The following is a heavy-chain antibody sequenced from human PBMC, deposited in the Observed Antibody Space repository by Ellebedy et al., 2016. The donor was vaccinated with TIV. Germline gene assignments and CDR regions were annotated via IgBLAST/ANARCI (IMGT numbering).Heavy chain of an antibody. CDR3: ARTRGWYLSYGMDV. V-gene: IGHV1-69*13. CDR1: GYTFTGYY. D-gene: IGHD6-19*01. CDR2: IIPIFGTP. J-gene: IGHJ6*02. Sequence: SVKVSXXASGYTFTGYYMHWVRQAPGQGLEWMGGIIPIFGTPNYAQKFQGRVTITADESTSTAYMELSSLRSEDTAVYYCARTRGWYLSYGMDVWGQGTTVTVSS.